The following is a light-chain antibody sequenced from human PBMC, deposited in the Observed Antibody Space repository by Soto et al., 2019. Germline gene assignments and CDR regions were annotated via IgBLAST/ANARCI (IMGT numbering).Light chain of an antibody. CDR1: QSVSRSY. V-gene: IGKV3-20*01. CDR2: GAS. Sequence: IVLTQSPGTLSLSPGERATVSCRASQSVSRSYLAWYQQKPGQAPRLLIYGASSRATGIPDRFSGSGSGTDFTLTISRLEPEDFAVYYCQQYGSSPLFGPGTKVDIK. CDR3: QQYGSSPL. J-gene: IGKJ3*01.